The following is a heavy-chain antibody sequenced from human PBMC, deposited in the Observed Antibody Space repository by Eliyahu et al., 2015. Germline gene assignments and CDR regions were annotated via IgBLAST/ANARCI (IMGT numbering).Heavy chain of an antibody. CDR1: GGSFXDYY. CDR3: ARVAQYSRIYYADWFDP. D-gene: IGHD1-26*01. J-gene: IGHJ5*02. Sequence: QVQLQQWGAGLLKPSETLSLTCAVYGGSFXDYYWSWIRQPPGKGLEWIGEINHSGSTHYNPSLKSRVTISVDTSKNQFSLKLSSVTAADTAVYYCARVAQYSRIYYADWFDPWGQGTLVTVSS. CDR2: INHSGST. V-gene: IGHV4-34*01.